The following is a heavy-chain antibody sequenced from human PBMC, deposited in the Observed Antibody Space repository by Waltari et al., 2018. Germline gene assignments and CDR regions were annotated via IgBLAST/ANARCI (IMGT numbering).Heavy chain of an antibody. CDR3: ACGITGTTNRFDP. CDR1: GYSISSGYY. Sequence: QVQLQESGPGLVKPSETLSLTCAVSGYSISSGYYWGWIRQPPGKGLEWIGSIYHSGSTYYNPSLKRRVTISVDTSKNQFSLKLSSVTAADTAVYYCACGITGTTNRFDPWGQGTLVTVSS. V-gene: IGHV4-38-2*01. CDR2: IYHSGST. D-gene: IGHD1-20*01. J-gene: IGHJ5*02.